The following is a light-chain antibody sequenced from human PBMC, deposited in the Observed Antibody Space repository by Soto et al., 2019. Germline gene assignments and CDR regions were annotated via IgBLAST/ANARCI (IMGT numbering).Light chain of an antibody. CDR2: GAS. Sequence: EIVLTQSPGTLSLSPGEIATLSCSASQSVSSSYLAWYQQKPGQAPRLLIYGASSRATGIPDRFSGSGSGTDFTLSISSIEPEDFAVYYCQQRSNWPPITFGQGTRLEIK. CDR1: QSVSSSY. V-gene: IGKV3D-20*02. CDR3: QQRSNWPPIT. J-gene: IGKJ5*01.